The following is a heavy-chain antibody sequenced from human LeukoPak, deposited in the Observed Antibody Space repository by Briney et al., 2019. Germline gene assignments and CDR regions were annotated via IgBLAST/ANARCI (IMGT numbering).Heavy chain of an antibody. CDR3: TYYYDSSGYLDY. Sequence: ASVKVSFKASGYTFTSYGISWVRQPPGQGLEWMGWISAYNGNTNYAQKFQGRVTITTDESTSTAYMELSSLRSEDTAVYYCTYYYDSSGYLDYWGQGTLVTVSS. J-gene: IGHJ4*02. CDR1: GYTFTSYG. D-gene: IGHD3-22*01. CDR2: ISAYNGNT. V-gene: IGHV1-18*01.